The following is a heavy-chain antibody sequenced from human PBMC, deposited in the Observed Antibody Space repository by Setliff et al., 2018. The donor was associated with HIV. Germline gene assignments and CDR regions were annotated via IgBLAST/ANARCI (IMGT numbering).Heavy chain of an antibody. CDR1: GGSISKSNYY. V-gene: IGHV4-39*02. Sequence: KPSETLSLTCTVSGGSISKSNYYWGWIRQPPGKGLEWIGSIFHSGSANYNPSLKSRVTISVDTSKNFFSLTLTSVTSADTAVYYCGRRPVYYTSGSYYNDDTPDMWGQGTLVTVSS. D-gene: IGHD3-10*01. CDR2: IFHSGSA. J-gene: IGHJ3*02. CDR3: GRRPVYYTSGSYYNDDTPDM.